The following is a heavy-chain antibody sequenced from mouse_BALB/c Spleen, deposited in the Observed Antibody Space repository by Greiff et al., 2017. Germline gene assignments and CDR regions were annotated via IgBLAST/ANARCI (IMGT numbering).Heavy chain of an antibody. CDR1: GYTFTDYV. CDR3: ASVYGLDY. V-gene: IGHV1-77*01. CDR2: IYPGSGST. Sequence: QVQLKESGPELVKPGASVKMSCKASGYTFTDYVISWVKQRTGQGLEWIGEIYPGSGSTYYNEKFKGKATLTADKSSNTAYMQLSSLTSEDSAVYFCASVYGLDYWGQGTTLTVSS. J-gene: IGHJ2*01. D-gene: IGHD1-1*02.